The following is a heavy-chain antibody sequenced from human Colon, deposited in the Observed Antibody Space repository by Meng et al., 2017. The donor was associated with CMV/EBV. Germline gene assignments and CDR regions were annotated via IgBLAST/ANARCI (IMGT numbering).Heavy chain of an antibody. Sequence: GESLKISCAGSGFIFSNYAMTWVRQAPGKGLEWVSTISTTGSSTNYADSVKGRFTISRDNSKNTLYLQMNSLRAEDTAVYYCARGDSSSPGEFDYWGQGTLVTVSS. D-gene: IGHD6-6*01. J-gene: IGHJ4*02. CDR2: ISTTGSST. V-gene: IGHV3-23*01. CDR3: ARGDSSSPGEFDY. CDR1: GFIFSNYA.